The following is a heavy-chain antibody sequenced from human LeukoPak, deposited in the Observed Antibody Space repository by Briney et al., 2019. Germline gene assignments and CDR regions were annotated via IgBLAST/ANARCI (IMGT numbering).Heavy chain of an antibody. CDR2: ISYSGST. D-gene: IGHD2-2*01. Sequence: ASETLSLTCTVSGGSTSTYSWIYIRQPPGKGLEWIGNISYSGSTNYKPSLKSRVTISLDTSKNQFSLKLSSVTAADTAVYYCVRGYQLLPDAFDIWGQGKMVTVSS. CDR1: GGSTSTYS. V-gene: IGHV4-59*01. J-gene: IGHJ3*02. CDR3: VRGYQLLPDAFDI.